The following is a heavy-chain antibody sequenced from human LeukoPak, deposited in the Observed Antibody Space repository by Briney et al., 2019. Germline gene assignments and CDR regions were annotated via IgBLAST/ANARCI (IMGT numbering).Heavy chain of an antibody. J-gene: IGHJ4*02. CDR1: SGSISRSNYY. Sequence: PSETLSLTCTVSSGSISRSNYYWGWIRQTPGKDLEWIGSIYKSGSTYYKPSLKSRVAMSIDTSKNQFSLKLSSVTAADTAVYYCARAVGTSRNFFDYWGQGTLVTVSS. CDR3: ARAVGTSRNFFDY. D-gene: IGHD4-23*01. CDR2: IYKSGST. V-gene: IGHV4-39*07.